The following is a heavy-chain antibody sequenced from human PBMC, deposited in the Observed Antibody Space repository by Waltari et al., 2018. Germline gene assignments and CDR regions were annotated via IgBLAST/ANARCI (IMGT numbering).Heavy chain of an antibody. CDR1: GFTFSSYA. J-gene: IGHJ4*02. V-gene: IGHV3-23*04. CDR2: IGGSGGST. Sequence: EVQLVESGGGLVQPGGSLRLSCAASGFTFSSYAMSWVRQAPGRGLEWVSAIGGSGGSTYYADSVKGRFTISRDNSKNTLDLQMNSLRAEDTAVYYCAKPYYYDSSGDYHLFDYWGQGTLVTVSS. D-gene: IGHD3-22*01. CDR3: AKPYYYDSSGDYHLFDY.